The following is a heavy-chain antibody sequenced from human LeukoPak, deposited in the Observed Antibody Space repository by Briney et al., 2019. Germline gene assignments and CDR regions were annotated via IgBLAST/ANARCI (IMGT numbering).Heavy chain of an antibody. CDR2: IKSKTDGGTT. CDR1: GFTFSNAW. CDR3: STRRDGYNPPYYYCYYMDV. J-gene: IGHJ6*03. V-gene: IGHV3-15*01. Sequence: GGSLRLSCTASGFTFSNAWMTWVRQAPGKGLEWVGHIKSKTDGGTTDYAAPVKGRFSISRDDSKNTLYLQMSSLKTEDTAMYYCSTRRDGYNPPYYYCYYMDVWGKGTTVTVSS. D-gene: IGHD5-24*01.